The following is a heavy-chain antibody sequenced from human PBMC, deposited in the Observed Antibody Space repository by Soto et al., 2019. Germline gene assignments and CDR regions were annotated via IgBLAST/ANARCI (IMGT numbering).Heavy chain of an antibody. CDR2: INPNSGGT. V-gene: IGHV1-2*04. Sequence: ASVKVSCKASGYTFTGYYMHWVRQAPGQGLEWMGWINPNSGGTNYAQKFQGWVTMTRDTSISTAYMELSRLRSDDTAVYYCARNYDSSGYSLGMDVWGQGTTVTVSS. CDR1: GYTFTGYY. CDR3: ARNYDSSGYSLGMDV. J-gene: IGHJ6*02. D-gene: IGHD3-22*01.